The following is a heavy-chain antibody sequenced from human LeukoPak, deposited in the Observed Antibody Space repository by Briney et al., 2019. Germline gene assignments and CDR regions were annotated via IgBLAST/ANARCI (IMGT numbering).Heavy chain of an antibody. V-gene: IGHV3-74*01. Sequence: GGSLRLSCAASGFTFSSYWMHWVRQAPGKGLVWVSRINTDGSSTSYADSVKGRFTISRDNAKNTLYLQMNSLRAEDMALYYCAQGSDIEYSSPQFDYWGQGTLVTVSS. J-gene: IGHJ4*02. D-gene: IGHD6-6*01. CDR1: GFTFSSYW. CDR2: INTDGSST. CDR3: AQGSDIEYSSPQFDY.